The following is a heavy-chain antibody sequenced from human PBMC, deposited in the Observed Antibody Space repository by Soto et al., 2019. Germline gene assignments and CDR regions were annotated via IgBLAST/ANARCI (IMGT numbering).Heavy chain of an antibody. J-gene: IGHJ6*02. CDR1: GGTFSSYA. Sequence: GASVKVSCKASGGTFSSYAISWVRQAPGQGLEWMGGIIPIFGTANYAQKFQGRVTITADESTSTAYMELSSLRSEDTAVYYCARSTAGRRGLYYYYYYGMDVWGQGTTVTVSS. CDR2: IIPIFGTA. D-gene: IGHD6-13*01. V-gene: IGHV1-69*13. CDR3: ARSTAGRRGLYYYYYYGMDV.